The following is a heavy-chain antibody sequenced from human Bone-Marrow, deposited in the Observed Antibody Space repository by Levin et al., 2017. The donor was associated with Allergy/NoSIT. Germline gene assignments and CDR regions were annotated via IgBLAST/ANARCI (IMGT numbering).Heavy chain of an antibody. V-gene: IGHV3-33*01. CDR3: ARDYLEWLLYDYYGMDV. J-gene: IGHJ6*02. CDR1: GFTFSSYG. Sequence: SCAASGFTFSSYGMHWVRQAPGKGLEWVAVIWYDGSNKYYADSVKGRFTISRDNSKNTLYLQMNSLRAEDTAVYYCARDYLEWLLYDYYGMDVWGQGTTVTVSS. CDR2: IWYDGSNK. D-gene: IGHD3-3*01.